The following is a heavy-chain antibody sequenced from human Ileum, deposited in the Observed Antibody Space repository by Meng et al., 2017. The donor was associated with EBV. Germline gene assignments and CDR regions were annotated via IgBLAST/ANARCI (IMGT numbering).Heavy chain of an antibody. CDR3: ARGNKVSDRGFDY. D-gene: IGHD3-10*01. J-gene: IGHJ4*02. Sequence: QVRLHEWGAGLLKPSGPLSLTCAVYGGSFSGYYWSWIRQPPGKGLEWIGEINHSGSTNYNPSLKSRVTISVDTSKNQFSLKLSSVTAADTAVYYCARGNKVSDRGFDYWGQGTLVTVSS. CDR1: GGSFSGYY. V-gene: IGHV4-34*01. CDR2: INHSGST.